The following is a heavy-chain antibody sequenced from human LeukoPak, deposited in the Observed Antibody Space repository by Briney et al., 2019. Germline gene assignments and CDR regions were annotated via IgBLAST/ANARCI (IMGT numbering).Heavy chain of an antibody. Sequence: SETLSLTCTVSGASISNYYWSWIRQPPGKGLEWIGYIYYTGRTNFNPSLKSRVTMSLDTSKNQLSLKLSSVTAADTAVYYCARDIGSGPVDVWGQGTTVTVSS. J-gene: IGHJ6*02. CDR1: GASISNYY. V-gene: IGHV4-59*01. CDR2: IYYTGRT. CDR3: ARDIGSGPVDV. D-gene: IGHD3-10*01.